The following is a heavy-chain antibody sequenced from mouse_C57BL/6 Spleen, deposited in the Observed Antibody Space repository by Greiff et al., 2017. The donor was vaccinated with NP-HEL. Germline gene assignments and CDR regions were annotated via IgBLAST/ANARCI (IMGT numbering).Heavy chain of an antibody. V-gene: IGHV7-3*01. Sequence: EVKLMESGGGLVQPGGSLSLSCAASGFTFTDYYMSWVRQPPGKALEWLGFIRNKANGYTTEYSASVKGRFTISRDNSQSILNLQMNALRAEDSATYYCARFYGNYGYFDVWGTGTTVTVSS. CDR3: ARFYGNYGYFDV. CDR2: IRNKANGYTT. J-gene: IGHJ1*03. D-gene: IGHD2-1*01. CDR1: GFTFTDYY.